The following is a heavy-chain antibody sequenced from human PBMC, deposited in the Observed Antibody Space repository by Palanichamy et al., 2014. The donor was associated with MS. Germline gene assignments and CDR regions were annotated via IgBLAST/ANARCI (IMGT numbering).Heavy chain of an antibody. CDR3: VRDEGAAQGHWYLDL. Sequence: EVQLVEVVGEGLVQPGGSLRLSCAASGFTFSSHWMSWVRQAPGKGLEWVANINQDGSERYYVDSVKGRFTISRDNAWNSLYLQMNSLRVEDTAPYYCVRDEGAAQGHWYLDLWGRGTLVTVSS. CDR2: INQDGSER. J-gene: IGHJ2*01. V-gene: IGHV3-7*01. D-gene: IGHD2-15*01. CDR1: GFTFSSHW.